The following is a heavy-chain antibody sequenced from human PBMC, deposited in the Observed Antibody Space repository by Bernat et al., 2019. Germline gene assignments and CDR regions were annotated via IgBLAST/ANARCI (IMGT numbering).Heavy chain of an antibody. CDR3: AMTSRSFNGPDY. CDR1: GYTFTGYY. D-gene: IGHD6-6*01. V-gene: IGHV1-2*02. Sequence: QVQLVQSGAEVREPGASVKVSCKASGYTFTGYYIHWVRQAPGQGLESMGWINPNSGGTNFAQKFQGRVTMTRDTSISTAYMELSRLRSDDTAVYYCAMTSRSFNGPDYWGRGTLVTVSS. CDR2: INPNSGGT. J-gene: IGHJ4*02.